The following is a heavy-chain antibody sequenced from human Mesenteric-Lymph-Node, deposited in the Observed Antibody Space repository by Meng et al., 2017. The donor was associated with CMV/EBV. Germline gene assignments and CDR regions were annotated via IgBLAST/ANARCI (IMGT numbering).Heavy chain of an antibody. J-gene: IGHJ6*02. CDR1: GFNFNKAW. V-gene: IGHV3-15*01. CDR2: SRSETDGGTT. CDR3: ARVGTATIFGVVTPSDV. Sequence: GESLKISCTASGFNFNKAWMSWVRQAPGQGLEWVGRSRSETDGGTTDYPAPVRGRFTISRDNAKNSLYLQMNSLRAEDTAVYYCARVGTATIFGVVTPSDVWGQGTTVTVSS. D-gene: IGHD3-3*01.